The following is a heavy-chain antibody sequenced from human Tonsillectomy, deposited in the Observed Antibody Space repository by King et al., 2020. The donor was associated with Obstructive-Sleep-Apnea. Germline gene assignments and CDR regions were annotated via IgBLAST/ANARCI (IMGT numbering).Heavy chain of an antibody. V-gene: IGHV3-9*01. Sequence: VQLVESGGGLVQPGRSLRLSCAASGFTFDDYAMHWVRQAPGKGLEWVSGISWNSGGIGYADSVKGRFTISRDNANSFLYLQMNSLRAEDTALYYCAKAFPADYWDQGTLVTVSS. CDR3: AKAFPADY. CDR1: GFTFDDYA. J-gene: IGHJ4*02. CDR2: ISWNSGGI.